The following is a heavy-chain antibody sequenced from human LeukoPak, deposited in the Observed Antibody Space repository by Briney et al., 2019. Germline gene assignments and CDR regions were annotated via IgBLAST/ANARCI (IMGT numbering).Heavy chain of an antibody. V-gene: IGHV3-7*01. CDR2: IKQDGNEK. D-gene: IGHD5-12*01. CDR3: ARDTLGEGDDSDYAVYYFDY. Sequence: GGSLRLSCAASGFTVSNNYMSWVRQAPGKGLEWVANIKQDGNEKYYVDSVKGRFTISRDNAKNSLYLQMNSLRGEDTAVYYCARDTLGEGDDSDYAVYYFDYWGQGTLVTVSS. J-gene: IGHJ4*02. CDR1: GFTVSNNY.